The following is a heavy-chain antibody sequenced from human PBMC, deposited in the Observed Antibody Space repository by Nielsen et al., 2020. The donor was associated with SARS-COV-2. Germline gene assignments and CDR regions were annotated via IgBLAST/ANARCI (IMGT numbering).Heavy chain of an antibody. CDR3: ARGAVAGTYYYYYYMDV. CDR1: GGTFSSYA. J-gene: IGHJ6*03. D-gene: IGHD6-19*01. Sequence: SVKVSCKASGGTFSSYAISWVRQAPGQGLEWMGGIIPIFGTANYAQKFQGRVTITADESTSTAYMELSSLRSEDTALYYCARGAVAGTYYYYYYMDVWGKGTTVTVSS. V-gene: IGHV1-69*13. CDR2: IIPIFGTA.